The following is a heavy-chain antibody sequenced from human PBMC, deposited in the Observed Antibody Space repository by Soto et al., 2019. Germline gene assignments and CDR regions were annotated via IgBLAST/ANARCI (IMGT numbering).Heavy chain of an antibody. CDR1: GGSISSISYY. CDR3: ARVDKAVVPSTIFDS. V-gene: IGHV4-39*01. J-gene: IGHJ4*02. Sequence: QLQLQESGPGLVKSSETLSLTCTVSGGSISSISYYWGWIRQPPGKGLEWIGSIKSSGHTYYNPSLKRRVTISGDTPKNQFSLRLSSVTAAETAVYYCARVDKAVVPSTIFDSWGQGALVTVSS. CDR2: IKSSGHT. D-gene: IGHD1-26*01.